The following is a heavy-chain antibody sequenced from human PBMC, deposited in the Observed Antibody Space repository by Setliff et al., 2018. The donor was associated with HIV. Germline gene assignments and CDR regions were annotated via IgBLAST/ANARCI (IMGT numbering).Heavy chain of an antibody. CDR2: IYIYNSERT. V-gene: IGHV4-59*01. J-gene: IGHJ4*02. D-gene: IGHD6-19*01. CDR3: ARAVNFDY. CDR1: GGSFSGYY. Sequence: SETLSLTCSVSGGSFSGYYWSWIRQPPGKGLEWIGYIYIYNSERTNYNPSLTSRVTISVDTSRNQFSLKLTSVTAADTAIYYCARAVNFDYWGRGTQVTVSS.